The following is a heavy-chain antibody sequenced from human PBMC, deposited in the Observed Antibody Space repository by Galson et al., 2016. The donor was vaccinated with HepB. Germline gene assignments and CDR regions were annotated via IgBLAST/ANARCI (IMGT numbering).Heavy chain of an antibody. D-gene: IGHD5-24*01. Sequence: SLRLSCAASGFTFSSYSMTWVRQTPGKGLQWVSVISGGGDITDYAGSMKGRFTISRDNSKNTLDLQMNSLRAEDTAIYYCAKGGRRDAYNDWGQGTLVTVSS. CDR3: AKGGRRDAYND. CDR2: ISGGGDIT. V-gene: IGHV3-23*01. J-gene: IGHJ4*02. CDR1: GFTFSSYS.